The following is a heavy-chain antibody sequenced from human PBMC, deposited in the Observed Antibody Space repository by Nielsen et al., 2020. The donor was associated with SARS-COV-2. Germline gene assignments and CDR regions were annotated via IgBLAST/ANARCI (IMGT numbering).Heavy chain of an antibody. Sequence: ALKISCAASGFTFDDYAMHWVRQAPGKGLEWVSGISWNSGSIGYADSVKGRFTISRDNAKNSLYLQMNSLRAEDTALYYCAKEFYGMDVWGQGTTVTVSS. J-gene: IGHJ6*02. V-gene: IGHV3-9*01. CDR2: ISWNSGSI. CDR3: AKEFYGMDV. CDR1: GFTFDDYA.